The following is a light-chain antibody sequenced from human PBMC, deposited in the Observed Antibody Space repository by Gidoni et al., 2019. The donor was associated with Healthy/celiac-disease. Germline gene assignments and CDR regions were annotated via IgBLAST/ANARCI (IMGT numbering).Light chain of an antibody. CDR1: QSVVYSSNNKNY. V-gene: IGKV4-1*01. J-gene: IGKJ2*04. CDR2: WAS. Sequence: LGERATINCKSSQSVVYSSNNKNYLAWYQQKTGQTPKRLIYWASTRESGVPDRFSGSGSGTDFTLTISSLQAEDVAVYYCQQYYSTPCSFGQGTKMEIK. CDR3: QQYYSTPCS.